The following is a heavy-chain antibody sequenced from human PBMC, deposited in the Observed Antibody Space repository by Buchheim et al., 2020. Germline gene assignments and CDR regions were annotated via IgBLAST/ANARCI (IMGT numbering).Heavy chain of an antibody. V-gene: IGHV4-31*03. D-gene: IGHD1-26*01. CDR3: ARVLGAPNGVRFDP. CDR2: IYHSGST. J-gene: IGHJ5*02. CDR1: GDSISSGDYY. Sequence: QVQLQESGPGLVKPSQTLSLSCTVSGDSISSGDYYWSWIRQHPEKGLECIGWIYHSGSTKYNPSLKSRVSISVDTSKNQFSLKLTSVTAADTAVYYCARVLGAPNGVRFDPWGPGSL.